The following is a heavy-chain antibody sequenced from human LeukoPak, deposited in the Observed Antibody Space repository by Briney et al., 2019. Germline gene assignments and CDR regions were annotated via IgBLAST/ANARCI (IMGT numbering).Heavy chain of an antibody. CDR2: INPNSGGT. D-gene: IGHD3-3*01. J-gene: IGHJ4*02. Sequence: ASVKVSCKASGYTFTGYYMHWVRQAPGQGLEWMGRINPNSGGTNYAQKFQGRVTMTRDTSISTAYMELSRLRSDDTAVYYRARVLMEWSPYYFDYWGQGTLVTVSS. V-gene: IGHV1-2*06. CDR3: ARVLMEWSPYYFDY. CDR1: GYTFTGYY.